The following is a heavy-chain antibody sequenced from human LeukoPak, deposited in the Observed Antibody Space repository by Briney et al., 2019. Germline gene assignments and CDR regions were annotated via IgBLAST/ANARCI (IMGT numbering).Heavy chain of an antibody. D-gene: IGHD3-10*01. CDR1: GGTFSSYA. V-gene: IGHV1-69*04. Sequence: SVKVSCKASGGTFSSYAISWVRQAPGQGLEWMGRIIPILGIANYAQKFQGRVTITADKSTSTAYMALSSLRSEDTAVYYCARVGITMVRGVGDYGMDVWGQGTTVTVSS. J-gene: IGHJ6*02. CDR2: IIPILGIA. CDR3: ARVGITMVRGVGDYGMDV.